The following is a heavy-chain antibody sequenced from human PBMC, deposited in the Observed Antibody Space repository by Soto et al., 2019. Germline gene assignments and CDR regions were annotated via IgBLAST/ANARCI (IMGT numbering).Heavy chain of an antibody. D-gene: IGHD2-2*01. CDR3: AKGDRNIVVVPAAIFDY. CDR1: GFTFSSYA. J-gene: IGHJ4*02. Sequence: GWSLRLSCAASGFTFSSYAMSWFRQAPGKGLEWVSAISGSGGSTYYADSVKGRFTISRDNSKNTLYLQMNSLRAEDTAVYYCAKGDRNIVVVPAAIFDYWGQGTLVTVSS. V-gene: IGHV3-23*01. CDR2: ISGSGGST.